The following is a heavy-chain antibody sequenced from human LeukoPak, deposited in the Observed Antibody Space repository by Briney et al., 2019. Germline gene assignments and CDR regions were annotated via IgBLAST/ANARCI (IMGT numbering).Heavy chain of an antibody. CDR3: AKDRLGGSGSYCFDY. CDR1: GLTFSSHA. CDR2: ISVSGGST. J-gene: IGHJ4*02. V-gene: IGHV3-23*01. Sequence: GGSLRLSCAASGLTFSSHAMSWVRQAPGKGLEWVSVISVSGGSTYYADSVKGRFTISRDNSKNTLYLQMNSLRAEDTAVYYCAKDRLGGSGSYCFDYWGQGTLVTVSS. D-gene: IGHD3-10*01.